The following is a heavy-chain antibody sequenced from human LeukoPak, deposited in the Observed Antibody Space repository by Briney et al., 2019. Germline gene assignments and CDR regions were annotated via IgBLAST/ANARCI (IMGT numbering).Heavy chain of an antibody. CDR1: GGSISNYF. Sequence: SETLSLTCTVSGGSISNYFWSCIRQPPGKGLEWIGYIYYSGSTNYNPSLKSRLTMSVDTSKNQFSLKLSSVTAADTAVYYCARGGMGYNSYLTPRCFDYWGQGTLVTVSS. D-gene: IGHD5-24*01. CDR2: IYYSGST. V-gene: IGHV4-59*08. J-gene: IGHJ4*02. CDR3: ARGGMGYNSYLTPRCFDY.